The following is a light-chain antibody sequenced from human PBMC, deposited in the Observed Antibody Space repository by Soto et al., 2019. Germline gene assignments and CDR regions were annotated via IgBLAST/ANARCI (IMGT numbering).Light chain of an antibody. V-gene: IGKV1-33*01. Sequence: DLQMTQSPPSLSASVGDRVTIACQASQDISNYLNWYQQKPGKAPKLLLYDSSALETGVPSRFSGSGSWTDFTFTITSLQPEDVATYYCQQYDTLPYTFGQGTKLQIK. CDR3: QQYDTLPYT. CDR1: QDISNY. J-gene: IGKJ2*01. CDR2: DSS.